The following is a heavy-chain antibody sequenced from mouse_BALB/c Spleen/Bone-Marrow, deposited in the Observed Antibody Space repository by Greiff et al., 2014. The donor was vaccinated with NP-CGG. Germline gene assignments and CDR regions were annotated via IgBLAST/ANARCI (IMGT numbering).Heavy chain of an antibody. V-gene: IGHV1-67*01. CDR2: ISTYSGNT. Sequence: QVQMKESGPELGRAGVSGEIFCQGSGYTFSDYAMHVVKQSQSKSLGWIGVISTYSGNTNYNQKFKGKATMTVDKSSSTAYMELARLTSEDSAIYYCASPIYYGNYEGFAYWGQGTLVTVSA. CDR3: ASPIYYGNYEGFAY. D-gene: IGHD2-1*01. J-gene: IGHJ3*01. CDR1: GYTFSDYA.